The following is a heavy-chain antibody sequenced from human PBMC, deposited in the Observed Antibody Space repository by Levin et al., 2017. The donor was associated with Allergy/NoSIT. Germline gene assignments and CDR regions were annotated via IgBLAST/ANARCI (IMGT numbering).Heavy chain of an antibody. CDR1: GGTFSSYA. Sequence: SVKVSCKASGGTFSSYAISWVRQAPGQGLEWMGGIIPIFGTANYAQKFQGRVTITADESTSTAYMELSSLRSEDTAVYYCARLDSSSSRFDPWGQGTLVTVSS. V-gene: IGHV1-69*13. CDR2: IIPIFGTA. J-gene: IGHJ5*02. D-gene: IGHD6-13*01. CDR3: ARLDSSSSRFDP.